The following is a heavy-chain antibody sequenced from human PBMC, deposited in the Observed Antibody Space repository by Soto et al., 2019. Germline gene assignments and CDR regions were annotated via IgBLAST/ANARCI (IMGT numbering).Heavy chain of an antibody. Sequence: QVQLVQSGAEVKKPGASVKVSCKASGYTFTSYGICWVRQAPGQGLEWMGWISAYNGNTNYAQKLQGRVTMTTDTSTSTAYMELRSLRSDDTAVYYFASHNECSGGSCYPYYFDYWGQGTLVTVSS. J-gene: IGHJ4*02. CDR3: ASHNECSGGSCYPYYFDY. D-gene: IGHD2-15*01. CDR2: ISAYNGNT. CDR1: GYTFTSYG. V-gene: IGHV1-18*01.